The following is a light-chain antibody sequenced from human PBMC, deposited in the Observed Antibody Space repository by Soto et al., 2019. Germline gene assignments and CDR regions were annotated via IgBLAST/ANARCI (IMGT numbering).Light chain of an antibody. J-gene: IGLJ2*01. Sequence: QSALTQPPSASGSLGQSVTISCTGTSSDVGRYNYVSWYQHHPGKVPKLMIYEVTKRPSGVPDRFSGSKSGNTASLTVSGLQAEDETEYYCSSYAGTNGVLFGGGTKLTVL. CDR2: EVT. V-gene: IGLV2-8*01. CDR3: SSYAGTNGVL. CDR1: SSDVGRYNY.